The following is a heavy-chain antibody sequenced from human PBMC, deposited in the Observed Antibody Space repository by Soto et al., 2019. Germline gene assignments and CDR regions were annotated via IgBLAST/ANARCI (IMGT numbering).Heavy chain of an antibody. Sequence: ASVKVSCKASGYTFTSYYMHWVRQAPGQGLEWMGIINPSGGSTSYAQKFQGRVTMTRDTSTSTVYMELSSLRSEDTAVYYCARSLRITGTTSSPVLAFDIWGQGTMVTV. J-gene: IGHJ3*02. D-gene: IGHD1-7*01. CDR1: GYTFTSYY. CDR2: INPSGGST. V-gene: IGHV1-46*01. CDR3: ARSLRITGTTSSPVLAFDI.